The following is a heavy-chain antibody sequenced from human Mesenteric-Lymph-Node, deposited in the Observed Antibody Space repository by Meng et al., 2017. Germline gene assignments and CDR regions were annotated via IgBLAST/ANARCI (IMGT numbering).Heavy chain of an antibody. CDR1: GGSISNYY. Sequence: QVQLQESGPGLVKPSGTLSLTCTVSGGSISNYYWSWIRQPAGKGLEWIGRINVSGSTTYNPSLKSRVTMSLDTSKNQFSLKLSSVTAADTAIYYCATTIDDPIKDYWGQGTLVTVSS. D-gene: IGHD1-26*01. V-gene: IGHV4-4*07. CDR2: INVSGST. CDR3: ATTIDDPIKDY. J-gene: IGHJ4*02.